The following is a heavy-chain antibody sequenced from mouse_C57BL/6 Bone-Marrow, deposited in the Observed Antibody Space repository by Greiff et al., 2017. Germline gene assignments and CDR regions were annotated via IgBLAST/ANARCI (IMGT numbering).Heavy chain of an antibody. CDR2: IYPRSGNT. V-gene: IGHV1-81*01. CDR1: GYTFTSYG. J-gene: IGHJ3*01. CDR3: AIYYYGRGAWFAY. D-gene: IGHD1-1*01. Sequence: VKVVESGAELARPGASVKLSCKASGYTFTSYGISWVKQRTGQGLEWIGEIYPRSGNTYYNEKFKGKATLTADKSSSTAYMELRSLTSEDSAVYFCAIYYYGRGAWFAYWGQGTLVTVSA.